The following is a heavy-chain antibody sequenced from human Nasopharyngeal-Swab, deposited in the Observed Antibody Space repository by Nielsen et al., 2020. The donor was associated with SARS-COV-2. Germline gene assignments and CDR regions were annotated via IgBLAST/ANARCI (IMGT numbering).Heavy chain of an antibody. CDR1: GFPFRNYY. J-gene: IGHJ3*01. D-gene: IGHD2-15*01. CDR2: IKQDGSET. V-gene: IGHV3-7*04. Sequence: GESLKISCAASGFPFRNYYMTWVRQAPGKGPEFVANIKQDGSETSYVDSVRGRFTISRDNAKKSVYLQMSSLRAEDTAVYYCARESEGGFDVWGQGTMVTVSS. CDR3: ARESEGGFDV.